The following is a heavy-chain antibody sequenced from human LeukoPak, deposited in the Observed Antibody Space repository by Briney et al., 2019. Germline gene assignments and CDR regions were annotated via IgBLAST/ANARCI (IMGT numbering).Heavy chain of an antibody. J-gene: IGHJ3*02. V-gene: IGHV4-30-4*08. CDR2: IYYSGST. CDR3: AREVGFRYSSSWYHVLNDAFDI. CDR1: GGSISSGDYY. Sequence: SQTLSLTCTVSGGSISSGDYYWSWIRQPPGKGLEWIGYIYYSGSTYYNPSLKSRVTISVDTSKNQFSLKLSSVTAADTAVYYCAREVGFRYSSSWYHVLNDAFDIWGQGTMVTVSS. D-gene: IGHD6-13*01.